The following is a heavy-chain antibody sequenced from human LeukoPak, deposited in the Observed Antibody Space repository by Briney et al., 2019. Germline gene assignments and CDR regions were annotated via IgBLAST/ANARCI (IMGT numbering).Heavy chain of an antibody. Sequence: GGSLRLPCAASGFTFSSYSMNWVRQAPGKGLEWVSYISSSSSTIYYADSVKGRFTISRDNAKNSLYLQMNSLRAEDTAVYYCAKDRYYDSSGYGYWGQGTLVTVSS. J-gene: IGHJ4*02. D-gene: IGHD3-22*01. CDR3: AKDRYYDSSGYGY. V-gene: IGHV3-48*01. CDR2: ISSSSSTI. CDR1: GFTFSSYS.